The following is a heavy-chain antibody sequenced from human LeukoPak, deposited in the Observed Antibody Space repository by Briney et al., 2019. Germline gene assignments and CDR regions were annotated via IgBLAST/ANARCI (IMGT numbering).Heavy chain of an antibody. V-gene: IGHV3-23*01. CDR3: AKEMGSRDYGDPYNWFDP. CDR1: GFTLSSYA. J-gene: IGHJ5*02. D-gene: IGHD4-17*01. Sequence: GGSLRLSCAASGFTLSSYAMSWVRQAPGKGLEGVSAISGSGGSTYYADSVKGRFTISRDNSKNTLYLQMNSLRAEDTAVYYCAKEMGSRDYGDPYNWFDPWGQGTLVTVSS. CDR2: ISGSGGST.